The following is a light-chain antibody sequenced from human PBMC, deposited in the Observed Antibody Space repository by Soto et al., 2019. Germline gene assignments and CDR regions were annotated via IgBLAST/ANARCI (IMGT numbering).Light chain of an antibody. CDR3: QQRHMWPIT. Sequence: EIVLTQSPGTLSLSPGKRATLSCRASQSISSSYLAWYQQRPGQAPRLLIYGASSRATGIPPRFSGSGSGTDFTLTISSLEPEDSAVYYCQQRHMWPITFGQGTRLEIK. CDR1: QSISSSY. CDR2: GAS. J-gene: IGKJ5*01. V-gene: IGKV3D-20*02.